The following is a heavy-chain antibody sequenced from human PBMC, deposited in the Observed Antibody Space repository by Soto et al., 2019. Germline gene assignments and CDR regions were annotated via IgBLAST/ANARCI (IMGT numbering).Heavy chain of an antibody. Sequence: QLQLQESGPGLVKPSETLSLTCNVSGGSISSSRSYWAWFRQPPGKELEWIANIFYAGNTYYNPSITCPATVSVHTSKNQSSLKLDSVTAADTAVYYCARQAAAPGIDLWFDPWGQGTLVTVSS. V-gene: IGHV4-39*01. CDR3: ARQAAAPGIDLWFDP. CDR2: IFYAGNT. D-gene: IGHD6-13*01. CDR1: GGSISSSRSY. J-gene: IGHJ5*02.